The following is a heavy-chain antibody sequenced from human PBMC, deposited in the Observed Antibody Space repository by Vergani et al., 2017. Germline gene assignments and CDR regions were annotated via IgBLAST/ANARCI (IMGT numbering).Heavy chain of an antibody. CDR3: ARDTFFGGYDYNWFDP. V-gene: IGHV3-9*01. CDR2: ISWNSGSI. J-gene: IGHJ5*02. D-gene: IGHD2/OR15-2a*01. CDR1: GFTFDDYA. Sequence: EVQLVESGGGLVQPGRSLRLSCAASGFTFDDYAMHWVRQAPGKGLEWVSGISWNSGSIGYADSVKGRFTISRDNAKNSLYLQMNSLRAEDTAVYYCARDTFFGGYDYNWFDPWGQGTLVTVSS.